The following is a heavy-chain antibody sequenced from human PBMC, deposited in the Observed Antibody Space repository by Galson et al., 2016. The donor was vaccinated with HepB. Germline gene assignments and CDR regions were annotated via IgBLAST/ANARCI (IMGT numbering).Heavy chain of an antibody. Sequence: LSLTCTVSGASISSYNYFYSWVRQHPGKGLEWIGYIYPSGSTYYNPSLRSRVSISIDTSKNQFSLRLSSVTAADTAVYFCARETVATYTFDYWGQGTLVAVSS. CDR1: GASISSYNYF. CDR3: ARETVATYTFDY. CDR2: IYPSGST. J-gene: IGHJ4*02. D-gene: IGHD2-2*02. V-gene: IGHV4-31*03.